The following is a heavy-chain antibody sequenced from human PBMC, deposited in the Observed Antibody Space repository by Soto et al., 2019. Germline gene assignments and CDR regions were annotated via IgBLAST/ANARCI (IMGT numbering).Heavy chain of an antibody. CDR3: AKEGTYYDSSGYYYGMDV. CDR1: GFTFSTSA. Sequence: GGSLRLSCAASGFTFSTSAMGWVRQAPGKGLEWVSTISGSGVSTYYADSVKGRFTISRDNSKNTLYLQMNSLRAEDTAVYYCAKEGTYYDSSGYYYGMDVWGQGTTVTVSS. CDR2: ISGSGVST. V-gene: IGHV3-23*01. D-gene: IGHD3-22*01. J-gene: IGHJ6*02.